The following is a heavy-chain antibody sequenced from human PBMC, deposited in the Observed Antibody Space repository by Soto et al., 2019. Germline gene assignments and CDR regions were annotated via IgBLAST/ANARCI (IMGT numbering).Heavy chain of an antibody. V-gene: IGHV1-18*01. CDR3: ATTYYYDSSGSYFDY. CDR2: ISAYNGNT. J-gene: IGHJ4*02. D-gene: IGHD3-22*01. Sequence: QVQLVQSGAEVKKPGASVKVSCKASGYTFTSYGISWVRQAPGQGLEWMGWISAYNGNTNYAQKLQGRVTMTTDTSTSTAYRELRSLRSDDTAVYYCATTYYYDSSGSYFDYWGQGTLVTVSS. CDR1: GYTFTSYG.